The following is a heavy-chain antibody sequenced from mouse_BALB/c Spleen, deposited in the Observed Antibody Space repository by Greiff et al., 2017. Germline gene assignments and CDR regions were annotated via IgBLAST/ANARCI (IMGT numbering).Heavy chain of an antibody. CDR3: ARNRIYEGMDY. V-gene: IGHV2-9*02. CDR1: GFSLTSYG. D-gene: IGHD2-3*01. J-gene: IGHJ4*01. CDR2: IWAGGST. Sequence: QVQLKQSGPGLVAPSQSLSITCTVSGFSLTSYGVHWVRQPPGKGLEWLGVIWAGGSTNYNSALMSRLSISKDNSKSQVFLKMNSLQANDTAIYYCARNRIYEGMDYWGQGTSVTVSS.